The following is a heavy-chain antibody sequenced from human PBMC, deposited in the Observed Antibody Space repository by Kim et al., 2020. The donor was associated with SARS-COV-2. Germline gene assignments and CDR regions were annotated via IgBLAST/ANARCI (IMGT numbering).Heavy chain of an antibody. J-gene: IGHJ4*02. CDR3: ARSPRRNSRDSFDY. V-gene: IGHV4-34*01. CDR1: GGSFSGYY. D-gene: IGHD4-4*01. Sequence: SETLSLTCAVYGGSFSGYYWSWIRQPPGKGLEWIGEINHSGSTNYNPSLKSRVTISVDTSKNQFSLKLSSLTAADTAVYYCARSPRRNSRDSFDYWGQGTLVTVSS. CDR2: INHSGST.